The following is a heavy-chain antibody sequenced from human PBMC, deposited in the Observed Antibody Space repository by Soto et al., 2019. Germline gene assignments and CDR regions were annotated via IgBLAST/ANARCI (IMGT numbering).Heavy chain of an antibody. D-gene: IGHD3-3*01. J-gene: IGHJ6*03. CDR3: ARDMTIFGVVTPPQYYMDV. CDR1: GGSFSGYY. V-gene: IGHV4-34*01. Sequence: SETLSLTCAVYGGSFSGYYWSWIRQPPGKGLEWIGEINHSGSTNYNPSLKSRVTISVGTSKNQFSLKLSSVTAADAAVYYCARDMTIFGVVTPPQYYMDVWGKGTTVTVS. CDR2: INHSGST.